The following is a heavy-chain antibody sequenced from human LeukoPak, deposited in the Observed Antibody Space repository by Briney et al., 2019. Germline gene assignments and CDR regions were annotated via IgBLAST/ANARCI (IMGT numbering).Heavy chain of an antibody. CDR1: GFTFSSYT. J-gene: IGHJ4*02. CDR2: ITSNGGSA. D-gene: IGHD3-9*01. Sequence: GGSLRLSCSASGFTFSSYTIHWVPQAPGKGLEFVSAITSNGGSAYYADSVKGRFTISRDNSKNTVYLQMSSLRAEDTAVYYCVIVRGYFDSSGSDYWGQGTLVTVSS. CDR3: VIVRGYFDSSGSDY. V-gene: IGHV3-64D*06.